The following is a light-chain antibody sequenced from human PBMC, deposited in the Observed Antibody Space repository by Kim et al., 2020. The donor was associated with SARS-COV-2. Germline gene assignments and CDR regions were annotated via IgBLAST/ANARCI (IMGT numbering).Light chain of an antibody. CDR1: QSVSSY. J-gene: IGKJ5*01. CDR2: DAS. V-gene: IGKV3-11*01. CDR3: QQRSNWPPIT. Sequence: PWERATLYCRASQSVSSYFAWYQQKPGQAPRLLIYDASNRATGIPARFSGSGSGTDFTLTISSLEPEDFAVYYCQQRSNWPPITFGQGTRLEIK.